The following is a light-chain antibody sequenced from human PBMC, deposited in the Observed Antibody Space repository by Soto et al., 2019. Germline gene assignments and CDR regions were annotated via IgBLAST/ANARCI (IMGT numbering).Light chain of an antibody. J-gene: IGKJ1*01. V-gene: IGKV3-15*01. CDR1: QSVSSK. CDR2: DAS. Sequence: EIVMTQSPATLSVSPGERATLSCRASQSVSSKLAWYQQKLGQAPRLLIYDASTRATGIPARFSGSGSGAEFTLTISSLQSEDFEVYYCQQYKTWPRTFGQGTKVEIK. CDR3: QQYKTWPRT.